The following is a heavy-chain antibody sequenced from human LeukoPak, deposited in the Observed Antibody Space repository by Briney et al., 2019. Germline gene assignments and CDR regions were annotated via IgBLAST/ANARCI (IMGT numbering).Heavy chain of an antibody. CDR3: GRDRGGGVFDS. D-gene: IGHD2-8*01. CDR2: THTSGTT. CDR1: SGSISSGSYY. Sequence: SETLSLTCTVSSGSISSGSYYWSWIRQPAGKGLEWVGRTHTSGTTNYNPSLESRVTVSVDTSENQFSLKLISATAADTAVYYCGRDRGGGVFDSWGQGILVTVSS. J-gene: IGHJ4*02. V-gene: IGHV4-61*02.